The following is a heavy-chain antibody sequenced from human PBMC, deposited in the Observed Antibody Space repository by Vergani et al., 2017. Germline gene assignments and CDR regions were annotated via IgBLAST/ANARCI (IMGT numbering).Heavy chain of an antibody. CDR1: GYTFTGYY. CDR2: INPNSGGT. CDR3: ARAPYVTMVRGVPSDY. V-gene: IGHV1-2*02. J-gene: IGHJ4*02. Sequence: QVQLVQSGAEVKKPGASVKVSCKASGYTFTGYYMHWVRQAPGQGLEWMGWINPNSGGTNYAQKFQGRVTMTMDTSISTAYMELSRLRSDDTAVYYCARAPYVTMVRGVPSDYWGQGTLVTVSS. D-gene: IGHD3-10*01.